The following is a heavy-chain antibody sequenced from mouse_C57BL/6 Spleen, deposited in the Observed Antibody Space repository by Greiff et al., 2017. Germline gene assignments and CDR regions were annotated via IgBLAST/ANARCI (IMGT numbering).Heavy chain of an antibody. Sequence: QVQLQQPGTELVKPGASVKLSCKASGYTFTSYWMHWVKQRPGQGLEWIGNHNPSNGGTNYNEKIKSKATLAVDKSSSTAYMQHSSLTSEDSAVYHCARNWIYDYRYYFDNRGHSATLAVSS. J-gene: IGHJ2*01. CDR1: GYTFTSYW. V-gene: IGHV1-53*01. D-gene: IGHD2-4*01. CDR3: ARNWIYDYRYYFDN. CDR2: HNPSNGGT.